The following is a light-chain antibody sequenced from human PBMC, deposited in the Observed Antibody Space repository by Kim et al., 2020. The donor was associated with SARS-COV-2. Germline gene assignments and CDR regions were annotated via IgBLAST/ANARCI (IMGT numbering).Light chain of an antibody. V-gene: IGLV2-14*03. CDR3: SSYTSSTTYV. J-gene: IGLJ1*01. CDR1: NSDVGGYNH. Sequence: QSALTQPASVSGSPGQSITISCIGTNSDVGGYNHVSWYQQHPGKAPKLMVYDVSQRPSGVSNRFSGSKSGNTASLTISGLQAEDEADYYCSSYTSSTTYVFGSGTKVTVL. CDR2: DVS.